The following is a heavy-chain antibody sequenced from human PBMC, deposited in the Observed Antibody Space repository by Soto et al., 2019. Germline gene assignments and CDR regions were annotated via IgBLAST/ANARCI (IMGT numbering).Heavy chain of an antibody. CDR2: IGTAGDT. CDR3: ARAPAAGTSYYYYYMDV. Sequence: GSLRLSCAASGFTFSSYDMHWVRQATGKGLEWVSAIGTAGDTYYPGSVKGRFTISRENAKNSLYLQMNSLRAGDTAVYYCARAPAAGTSYYYYYMDVWGKGTTVTVSS. V-gene: IGHV3-13*01. D-gene: IGHD6-13*01. J-gene: IGHJ6*03. CDR1: GFTFSSYD.